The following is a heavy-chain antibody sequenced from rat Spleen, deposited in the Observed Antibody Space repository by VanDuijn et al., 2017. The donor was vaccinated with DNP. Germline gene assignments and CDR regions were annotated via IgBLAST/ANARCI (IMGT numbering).Heavy chain of an antibody. J-gene: IGHJ2*01. Sequence: EVQLQESGPGLVKPSQSLSLTCSVTGYSITSNYWAWIRKFPGDKMEWIGHISYSGSTDYNPSLKSRISITRDTSRNQFFLQLNSVTTEDTATYYCANGEYWGQGVMVTVSS. CDR1: GYSITSNY. D-gene: IGHD1-7*01. CDR3: ANGEY. CDR2: ISYSGST. V-gene: IGHV3-1*01.